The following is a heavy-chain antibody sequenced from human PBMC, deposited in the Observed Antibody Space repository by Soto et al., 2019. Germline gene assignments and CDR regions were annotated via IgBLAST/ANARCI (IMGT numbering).Heavy chain of an antibody. J-gene: IGHJ5*02. CDR1: GFTFSSYA. Sequence: EVQLLESGGGLVQPGGSLRLSCAASGFTFSSYAMSWVRQAPGKGLEWVSAISGSGGSTYYADSVKGRFTISRDNSKNTLYLQRNSLRAEDTAVYYCATTGGQESYYGSGSYLLHNWFDPWGQGTLVTVSS. V-gene: IGHV3-23*01. CDR3: ATTGGQESYYGSGSYLLHNWFDP. D-gene: IGHD3-10*01. CDR2: ISGSGGST.